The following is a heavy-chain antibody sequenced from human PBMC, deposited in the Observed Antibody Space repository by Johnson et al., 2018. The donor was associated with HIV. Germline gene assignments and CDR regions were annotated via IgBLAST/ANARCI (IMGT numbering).Heavy chain of an antibody. CDR2: MSYDGSNK. J-gene: IGHJ3*02. CDR1: GVTFSTYA. CDR3: AKAFPYCTGGSCYPHRSPHDAFDI. V-gene: IGHV3-30-3*01. D-gene: IGHD2-15*01. Sequence: QVQLVESGGGGVQPGRSLRLSCVVSGVTFSTYAMHWVRQAPGKGLEWVAVMSYDGSNKYYADSVKGRFTIYRDNSKNTLSLQMDSLRPEDTAVYYCAKAFPYCTGGSCYPHRSPHDAFDIWGQGTMVTVSS.